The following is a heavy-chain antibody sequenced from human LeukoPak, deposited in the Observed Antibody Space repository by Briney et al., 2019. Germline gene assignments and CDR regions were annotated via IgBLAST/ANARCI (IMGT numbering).Heavy chain of an antibody. V-gene: IGHV1-69*02. CDR2: IIPILGIA. CDR3: ARGGITQPRLYYFDY. CDR1: GHTFRIYT. J-gene: IGHJ4*02. D-gene: IGHD5-24*01. Sequence: GASVKLSCKSSGHTFRIYTTSWVRQAPGQGLVWRRRIIPILGIANYAQKFQGRVPITADKSTSTAYMELSSLRSEDTAVYYCARGGITQPRLYYFDYWGQGTLVTVSS.